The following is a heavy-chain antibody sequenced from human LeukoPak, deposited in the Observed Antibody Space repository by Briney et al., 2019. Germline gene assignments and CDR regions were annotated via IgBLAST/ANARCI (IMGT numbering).Heavy chain of an antibody. CDR1: GYTFTGYY. Sequence: ASVKVSCKASGYTFTGYYLHWVRQAPGQGLEWMGWIDPNSGGTSYAQKFQGRVAMTRDTSISTAYMELSSLRSDDTAVYYCARHPNLDYWGQGTLDTVSS. CDR3: ARHPNLDY. V-gene: IGHV1-2*02. J-gene: IGHJ4*02. CDR2: IDPNSGGT.